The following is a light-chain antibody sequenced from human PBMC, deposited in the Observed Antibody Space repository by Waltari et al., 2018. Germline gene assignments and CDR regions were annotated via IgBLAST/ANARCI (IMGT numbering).Light chain of an antibody. CDR3: QVWDSSRDLVL. V-gene: IGLV3-21*03. Sequence: SYVLTQPPSVSVAPGKTATITCGGDNIGSQGVNWYQQRPGQAPVLVVYDDSDRPSDIPERFSGSISGHMATLTVSRVEAGDEADYYCQVWDSSRDLVLIGGGTKLTVL. CDR2: DDS. CDR1: NIGSQG. J-gene: IGLJ2*01.